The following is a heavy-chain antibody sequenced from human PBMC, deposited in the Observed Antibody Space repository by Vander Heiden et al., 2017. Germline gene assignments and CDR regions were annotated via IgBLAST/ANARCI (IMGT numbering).Heavy chain of an antibody. J-gene: IGHJ4*02. CDR3: AKDHTMIVVATLDY. CDR1: RYTFSRYA. V-gene: IGHV3-23*01. CDR2: ISGSGGST. D-gene: IGHD3-22*01. Sequence: EVQLLESGGGWVQPGGSLRLSCAASRYTFSRYAMLWVRAAPGKGLELVSAISGSGGSTYYADSVKCRFTISRDNSKNTLYLQMNSLRAEDTAVYYCAKDHTMIVVATLDYWGQGTLVTVSS.